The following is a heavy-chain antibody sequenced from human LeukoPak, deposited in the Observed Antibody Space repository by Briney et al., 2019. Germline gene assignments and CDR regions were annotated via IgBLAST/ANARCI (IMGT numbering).Heavy chain of an antibody. CDR3: ARGGRLGAVDY. CDR1: GFTVSSNY. Sequence: LAGGSLRLSCAASGFTVSSNYMTWVRQAPGKGLEWVANIKPDGTDKYYVDSVKGRFTISRDNAKNSLFLQINSLRAEDTAMYYCARGGRLGAVDYWGQGTLVTVSS. V-gene: IGHV3-7*01. J-gene: IGHJ4*02. D-gene: IGHD1-26*01. CDR2: IKPDGTDK.